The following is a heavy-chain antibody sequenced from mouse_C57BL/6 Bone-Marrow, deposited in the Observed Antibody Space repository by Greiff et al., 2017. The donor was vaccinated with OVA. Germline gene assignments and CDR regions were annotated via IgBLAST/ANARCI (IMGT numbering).Heavy chain of an antibody. CDR3: ARGYYGDWGVGFAY. J-gene: IGHJ3*01. V-gene: IGHV1-26*01. Sequence: EVQLQQSGPELVKPGASVKISCKASGYTFTDYYMNWVKQSHGKSLEWIGDINPNNGGTSYNQKFKGKATLTVDKPSSTAYMERRSLTSEDSAVYDCARGYYGDWGVGFAYWGQGTLVTVSA. CDR1: GYTFTDYY. CDR2: INPNNGGT. D-gene: IGHD2-13*01.